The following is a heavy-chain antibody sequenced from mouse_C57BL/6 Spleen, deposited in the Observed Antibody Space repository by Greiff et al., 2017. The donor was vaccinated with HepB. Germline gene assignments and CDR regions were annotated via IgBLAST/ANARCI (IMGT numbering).Heavy chain of an antibody. CDR1: GFSLTSYG. J-gene: IGHJ1*03. V-gene: IGHV2-5*01. Sequence: VQLQQSGPGLVQPSQSLSITCTVSGFSLTSYGVHWVRQSPGKGLEWLGVIWRGGSTDYNAAFMSSMSITKDHSKSQVFFKINSLQADDTAIYYCATITTVVASYWYFDVWGTGTTVTVSS. CDR3: ATITTVVASYWYFDV. D-gene: IGHD1-1*01. CDR2: IWRGGST.